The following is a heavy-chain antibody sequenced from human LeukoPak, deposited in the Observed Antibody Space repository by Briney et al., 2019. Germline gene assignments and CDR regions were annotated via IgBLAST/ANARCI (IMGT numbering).Heavy chain of an antibody. CDR2: IWSDGSKK. CDR3: ARDRTAAHYSDY. V-gene: IGHV3-33*01. CDR1: GFTFSTFG. J-gene: IGHJ4*02. Sequence: GGSLRLSCVASGFTFSTFGMHWVRQAPGKGPEWVALIWSDGSKKWYADSVKGRFTISRDNSKSTLFLQMNSLTAEDTGVYYCARDRTAAHYSDYWGQGALVTVSS.